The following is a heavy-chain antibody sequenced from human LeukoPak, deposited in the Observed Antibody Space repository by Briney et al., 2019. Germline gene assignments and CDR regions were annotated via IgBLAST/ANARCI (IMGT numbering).Heavy chain of an antibody. Sequence: GGPWRFSCEAPGFTFSGYWMTGFRRAPGKGLKWLANIKQDGSEKYYVDSVKGRFTISRDNAKNSLYLQMNSLRAEDTAVYYCARVAVGATYYFDYWGQGTLVTVSS. J-gene: IGHJ4*02. CDR3: ARVAVGATYYFDY. CDR2: IKQDGSEK. V-gene: IGHV3-7*01. D-gene: IGHD1-26*01. CDR1: GFTFSGYW.